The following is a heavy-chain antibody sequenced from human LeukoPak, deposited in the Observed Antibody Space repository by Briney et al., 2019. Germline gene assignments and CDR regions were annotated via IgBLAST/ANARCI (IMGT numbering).Heavy chain of an antibody. Sequence: TGGSLRLSCAASGFTFTDYGMHWVRQPPGKGLEWVALIWYDGNNKNYADSVKGRFTISRDNPKNTVYLQLNSLRAEDTAVYYCTRVFGPVDLRDYLDVWGQGTLVTVSS. CDR1: GFTFTDYG. V-gene: IGHV3-33*01. CDR3: TRVFGPVDLRDYLDV. CDR2: IWYDGNNK. J-gene: IGHJ4*02. D-gene: IGHD3-10*01.